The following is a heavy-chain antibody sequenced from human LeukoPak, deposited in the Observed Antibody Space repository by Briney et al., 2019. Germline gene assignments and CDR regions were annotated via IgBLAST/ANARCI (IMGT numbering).Heavy chain of an antibody. J-gene: IGHJ4*02. CDR2: IYYSGST. Sequence: KSGGSLRLSCAASGFTFSSYGMSWVRQAPGKGLEWIGTIYYSGSTYYNPSLKSRVTISLDASKNQFSLKLTSVTAADTAVYYCAVVLLVYARGYYFDYWGQGTLVTVSS. V-gene: IGHV4-38-2*01. CDR1: GFTFSSYG. D-gene: IGHD2-8*01. CDR3: AVVLLVYARGYYFDY.